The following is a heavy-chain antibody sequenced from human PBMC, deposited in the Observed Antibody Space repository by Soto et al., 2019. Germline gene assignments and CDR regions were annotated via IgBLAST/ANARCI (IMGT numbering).Heavy chain of an antibody. Sequence: DSLYLTYPLSVCSISSFTYYWGWLRQPPGKGLEWIGTVYYNENTYYNPSLKSRVTITVDTAKNQFSLNLRYVTAADTAMYFCERRERYYGSPGWFDPWGPGTLVTVSS. J-gene: IGHJ5*02. CDR1: VCSISSFTYY. CDR3: ERRERYYGSPGWFDP. V-gene: IGHV4-39*01. CDR2: VYYNENT. D-gene: IGHD3-10*01.